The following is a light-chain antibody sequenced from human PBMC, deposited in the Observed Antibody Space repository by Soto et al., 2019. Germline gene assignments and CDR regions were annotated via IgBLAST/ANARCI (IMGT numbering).Light chain of an antibody. CDR1: ESISRH. CDR2: AAS. J-gene: IGKJ5*01. Sequence: DIQMTQSPSSLSASVGDRVPITCRASESISRHLNWYQQKPGNAPKLLIYAASSLQNGVPSRFSGSGSGTDFTLTISNLQPGDFATYYCQESYSTLSITFGQGTRLETK. CDR3: QESYSTLSIT. V-gene: IGKV1-39*01.